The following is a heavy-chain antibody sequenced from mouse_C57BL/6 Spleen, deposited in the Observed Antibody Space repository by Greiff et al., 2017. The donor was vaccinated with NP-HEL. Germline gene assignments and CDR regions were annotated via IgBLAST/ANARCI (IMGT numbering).Heavy chain of an antibody. CDR3: ARGEDYDYVLAWFAY. CDR1: GYSITSGYY. J-gene: IGHJ3*01. CDR2: ISYDCSN. Sequence: EVQLQESGPGLVKPSQSLSLTCSVTGYSITSGYYWNWIRQFPGNKLEWMGYISYDCSNNYNPSLTNPISFPRAPSKNQFFLKLNSVTTEDTATYYCARGEDYDYVLAWFAYWGQGTLVTVSA. D-gene: IGHD2-4*01. V-gene: IGHV3-6*01.